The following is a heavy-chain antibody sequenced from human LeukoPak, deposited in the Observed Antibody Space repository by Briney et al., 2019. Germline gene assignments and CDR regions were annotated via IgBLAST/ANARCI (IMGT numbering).Heavy chain of an antibody. V-gene: IGHV4-39*01. CDR1: GGSISSSSHY. CDR2: IYYSGST. J-gene: IGHJ4*02. Sequence: SETLSLTCTVSGGSISSSSHYWGWIRQPPEEGLEWIGSIYYSGSTFYNPSLKSRVTISVDTSKNLFSLKLSSVTAADTAVYFCARQDGGYSGYDLHNFDYWGQGTLVTVSS. CDR3: ARQDGGYSGYDLHNFDY. D-gene: IGHD5-12*01.